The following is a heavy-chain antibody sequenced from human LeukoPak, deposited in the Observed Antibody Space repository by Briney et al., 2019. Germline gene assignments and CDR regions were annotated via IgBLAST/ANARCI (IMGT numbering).Heavy chain of an antibody. V-gene: IGHV4-4*07. D-gene: IGHD3-22*01. CDR3: ARDRMYYYGSSGYPFDY. CDR2: IYTSGST. J-gene: IGHJ4*02. Sequence: SETLSLTSTVSGGSISSYYWSWIRQPAGKGLEWIGRIYTSGSTNYNPSLKSRVTMSVDTSKNQFSLKLSSVTAADTAVYYCARDRMYYYGSSGYPFDYWGQGTLVTVSS. CDR1: GGSISSYY.